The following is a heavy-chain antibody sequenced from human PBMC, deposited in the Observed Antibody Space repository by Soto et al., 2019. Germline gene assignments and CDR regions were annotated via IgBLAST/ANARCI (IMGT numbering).Heavy chain of an antibody. D-gene: IGHD1-20*01. CDR1: GFTFSSFA. CDR3: AKALSSYNWNYGYYGMDV. J-gene: IGHJ6*02. V-gene: IGHV3-23*01. CDR2: ISGNSGST. Sequence: EVQLLESGGGLVQPGGSLRLSCAASGFTFSSFAMSWVRQAPGKGLEWVSAISGNSGSTYYADSVKGRFTISRDNSKNTLFLQMNSLRAEDTAVYYCAKALSSYNWNYGYYGMDVWGQGTTVTVSS.